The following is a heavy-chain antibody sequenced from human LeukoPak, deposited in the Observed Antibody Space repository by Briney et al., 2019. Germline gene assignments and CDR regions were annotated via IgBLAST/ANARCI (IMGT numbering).Heavy chain of an antibody. CDR1: GGSISSYY. J-gene: IGHJ4*02. Sequence: ASETLSLTCTVSGGSISSYYWSWIRQPPGKGLEWIGEIDHSGRTNSNASLKSRVTLSVDMSKNQFSLRLSSVTAADTAVYYCARKSIVTAGRKPYDFWDQGTLVTVSP. CDR2: IDHSGRT. CDR3: ARKSIVTAGRKPYDF. D-gene: IGHD6-13*01. V-gene: IGHV4-34*01.